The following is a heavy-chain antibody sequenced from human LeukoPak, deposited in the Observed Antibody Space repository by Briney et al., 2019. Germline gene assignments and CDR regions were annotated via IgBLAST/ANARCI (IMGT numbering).Heavy chain of an antibody. D-gene: IGHD6-25*01. CDR3: ARGRSSVYYYYYMDV. CDR1: GGSISSYY. J-gene: IGHJ6*03. Sequence: KPSETLSLTCTVSGGSISSYYWSWIRQPPGKGLEWIGYIYYSGSTNYNPSLKSRVTISVDTSKNQFSLKLSSVTAADTAVYYCARGRSSVYYYYYMDVWGKGTTVTVSS. CDR2: IYYSGST. V-gene: IGHV4-59*01.